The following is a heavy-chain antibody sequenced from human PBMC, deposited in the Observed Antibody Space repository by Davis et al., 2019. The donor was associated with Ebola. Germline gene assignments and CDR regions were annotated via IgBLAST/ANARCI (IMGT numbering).Heavy chain of an antibody. CDR2: IYSGGIT. CDR1: GFPVSSNY. V-gene: IGHV3-53*01. Sequence: GSLRLSCAASGFPVSSNYMSWVRQAPGKGLEWVSVIYSGGITYHADSVKGRFTISRDNSKNTLYLQMNSLRAEDTAVYYCARDGYNQYYGMDVWGQGTAVTVSS. J-gene: IGHJ6*02. CDR3: ARDGYNQYYGMDV. D-gene: IGHD5-24*01.